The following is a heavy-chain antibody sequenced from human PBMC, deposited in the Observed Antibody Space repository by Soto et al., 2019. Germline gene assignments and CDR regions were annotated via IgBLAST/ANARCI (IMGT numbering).Heavy chain of an antibody. V-gene: IGHV3-23*01. Sequence: PGGSLRLSCAASGFTFSSYAMSWVRQAPGKGLEWVSAISGSGGSTYYADSVKGRFTISRDNSKNTLYLQMNSLRAEDTAVYYCAKDLGDIVATMANLDYWGQGTLVTVSS. CDR1: GFTFSSYA. J-gene: IGHJ4*02. CDR3: AKDLGDIVATMANLDY. CDR2: ISGSGGST. D-gene: IGHD5-12*01.